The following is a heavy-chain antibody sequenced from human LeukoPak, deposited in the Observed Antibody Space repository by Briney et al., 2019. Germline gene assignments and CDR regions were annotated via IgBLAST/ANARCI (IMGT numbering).Heavy chain of an antibody. Sequence: SETLSLTCTVSGGSISSSSYYWGWIRQPPGKGLEWIGSIYYSGSTYYNPSLKSRVTISVDTSKNQFSLKLSSVTAADTAVYYCAIHYYDSSGYYPADDYWGQGTLVTVSS. V-gene: IGHV4-39*01. D-gene: IGHD3-22*01. J-gene: IGHJ4*02. CDR3: AIHYYDSSGYYPADDY. CDR1: GGSISSSSYY. CDR2: IYYSGST.